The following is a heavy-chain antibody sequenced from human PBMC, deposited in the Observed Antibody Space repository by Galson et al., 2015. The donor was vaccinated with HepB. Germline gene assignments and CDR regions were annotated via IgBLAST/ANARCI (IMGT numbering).Heavy chain of an antibody. D-gene: IGHD2-2*01. CDR2: IYSGGST. J-gene: IGHJ6*02. V-gene: IGHV3-53*01. CDR1: GFTVSSNY. CDR3: ARETLGYCSSTSCYEYYYYGMDV. Sequence: SLRLSCAASGFTVSSNYMSWVRQAPGKGLEWVSVIYSGGSTYYADSVKGRFTISRDNAKNSLYLQMNSLRAEDTAVYYCARETLGYCSSTSCYEYYYYGMDVWGQGTTVTVSS.